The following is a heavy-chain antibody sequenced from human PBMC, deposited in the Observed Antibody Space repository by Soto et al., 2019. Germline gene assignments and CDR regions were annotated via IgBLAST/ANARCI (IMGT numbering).Heavy chain of an antibody. J-gene: IGHJ6*02. Sequence: QVQLVQSGAEVKKPGSSVKVSCKASGGTFSSYAISWVRQAPGQGLEWMGGIIPIFGTANYAQKFQGRVTITADKSTSTAYMELSSLRSEDTAVYYCARGIAAARYHYYGMDVWGQGTTVTVSS. D-gene: IGHD6-13*01. V-gene: IGHV1-69*06. CDR1: GGTFSSYA. CDR3: ARGIAAARYHYYGMDV. CDR2: IIPIFGTA.